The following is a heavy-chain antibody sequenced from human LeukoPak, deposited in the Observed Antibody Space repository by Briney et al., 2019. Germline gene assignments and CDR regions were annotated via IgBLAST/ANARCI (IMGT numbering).Heavy chain of an antibody. CDR2: INPNSGGT. D-gene: IGHD3-10*01. J-gene: IGHJ2*01. Sequence: ASVKVSCKASGYGFTGYYMHWVRQAPGQGLECMGWINPNSGGTNYAQKYQGRVTMTRDTSISTAYMDLSRLRSDDTAVYYCAREGRGWYFDLWGRGTLVTVSS. CDR1: GYGFTGYY. V-gene: IGHV1-2*02. CDR3: AREGRGWYFDL.